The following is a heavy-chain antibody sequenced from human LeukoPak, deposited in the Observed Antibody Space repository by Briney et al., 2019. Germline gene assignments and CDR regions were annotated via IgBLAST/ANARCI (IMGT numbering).Heavy chain of an antibody. CDR2: IYYSGST. CDR3: ARGLARYDS. D-gene: IGHD3-9*01. J-gene: IGHJ4*02. Sequence: SETLSLTCTVSGGSISSYYWSWIRQPPGGGLEWIGYIYYSGSTNYNPSLKRRVTISLGTSKSQFSLKLRSVTAADTAVYFCARGLARYDSWGQGTLVVVSS. CDR1: GGSISSYY. V-gene: IGHV4-59*01.